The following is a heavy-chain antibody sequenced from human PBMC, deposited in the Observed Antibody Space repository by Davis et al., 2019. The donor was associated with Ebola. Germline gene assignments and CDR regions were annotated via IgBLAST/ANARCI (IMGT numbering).Heavy chain of an antibody. CDR1: GFTFSSYS. D-gene: IGHD6-19*01. J-gene: IGHJ2*01. Sequence: GESLKISCAASGFTFSSYSMNWVRQAPGKGLEWVSSISSSSSYIYYADSVKGRFTISRDNAKNSLYLQMNSLRAEDTAVYYCARTSGSGWYFDLWGRGTLVTVSS. V-gene: IGHV3-21*01. CDR2: ISSSSSYI. CDR3: ARTSGSGWYFDL.